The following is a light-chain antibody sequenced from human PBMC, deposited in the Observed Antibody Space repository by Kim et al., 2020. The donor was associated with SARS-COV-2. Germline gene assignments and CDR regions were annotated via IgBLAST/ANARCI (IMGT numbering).Light chain of an antibody. Sequence: SYELTQPPSVSVAPGKTARITCGGNNIGSKSVHWYQQKPGQAPVLVIYYDSDRPSGIPERFSGSNSGNTATLTISRVEAGDEADYYCSVWDSSSDLWVFG. CDR1: NIGSKS. CDR3: SVWDSSSDLWV. J-gene: IGLJ3*02. CDR2: YDS. V-gene: IGLV3-21*04.